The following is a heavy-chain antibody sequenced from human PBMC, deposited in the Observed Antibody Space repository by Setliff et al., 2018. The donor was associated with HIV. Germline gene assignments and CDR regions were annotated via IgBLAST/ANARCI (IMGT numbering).Heavy chain of an antibody. CDR2: ILRDGSDK. CDR3: ARDQIRSRYYYYYTDV. J-gene: IGHJ6*03. Sequence: SLRLSCATSGFTFSSFAIHWVRQAPGKGLEWVAAILRDGSDKYYADFVKGRFTISRDNTRNNVFLHMNTLRADDTAVYFCARDQIRSRYYYYYTDVWGKGTPVTVSS. V-gene: IGHV3-30-3*01. D-gene: IGHD3-3*01. CDR1: GFTFSSFA.